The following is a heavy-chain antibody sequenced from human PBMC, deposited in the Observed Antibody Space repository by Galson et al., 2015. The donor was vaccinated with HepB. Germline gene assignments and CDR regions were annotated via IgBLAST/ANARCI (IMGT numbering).Heavy chain of an antibody. J-gene: IGHJ4*02. Sequence: LSLTCTVSGGSISSYYWSWIRQPPGKGLEWIGYIYYSGSTNYNPSLKSRVTISVDTSKNQFSLKLSSVTAADTAVYYCARVFGGELPWRELYYFDYWGQGTLVTVFS. CDR2: IYYSGST. CDR3: ARVFGGELPWRELYYFDY. V-gene: IGHV4-59*01. D-gene: IGHD3-16*01. CDR1: GGSISSYY.